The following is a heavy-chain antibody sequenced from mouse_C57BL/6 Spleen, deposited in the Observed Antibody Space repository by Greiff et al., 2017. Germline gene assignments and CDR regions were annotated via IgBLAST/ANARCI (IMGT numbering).Heavy chain of an antibody. CDR3: ARWFYYYGSSLYAMDY. V-gene: IGHV1-85*01. D-gene: IGHD1-1*01. CDR2: IYPRDGST. CDR1: GYTFTSYD. Sequence: QVQLKESGPELVKPGASVKLSCKASGYTFTSYDINWVKQRPGQGLEWIGWIYPRDGSTKYNEKFKGKATLTVDTSSSTAYMELHSLTSEDSAVYFCARWFYYYGSSLYAMDYWGQGTSVTVSS. J-gene: IGHJ4*01.